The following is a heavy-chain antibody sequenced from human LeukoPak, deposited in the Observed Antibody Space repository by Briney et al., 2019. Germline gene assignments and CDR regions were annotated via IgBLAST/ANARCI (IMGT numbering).Heavy chain of an antibody. CDR2: IWYDGSNK. J-gene: IGHJ3*02. CDR1: GFTFSSYG. CDR3: AREQYGSDDALDI. V-gene: IGHV3-33*01. D-gene: IGHD4-17*01. Sequence: GRSLRLSCAASGFTFSSYGMHWVREAPGKGLEWVAVIWYDGSNKYYADSVKGRFTISRDNSKNTMDLQMNSLRAEDTAVYYCAREQYGSDDALDIWGQGTMVTVSS.